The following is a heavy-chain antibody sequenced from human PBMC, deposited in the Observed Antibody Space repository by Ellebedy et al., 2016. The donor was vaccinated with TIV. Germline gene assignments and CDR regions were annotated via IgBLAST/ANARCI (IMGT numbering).Heavy chain of an antibody. CDR1: GFTFSSYS. CDR3: AKDKVFGDSKWEIDV. V-gene: IGHV3-23*01. CDR2: ISHTGTRT. J-gene: IGHJ6*02. Sequence: PGGSLRLSCAASGFTFSSYSMNWVRQAPGKGLEWVSTISHTGTRTYYADSVEGRFTISRDNSKKTLYLQMNSLRAEDTAVYYCAKDKVFGDSKWEIDVWGQGTTVTVSS. D-gene: IGHD4-17*01.